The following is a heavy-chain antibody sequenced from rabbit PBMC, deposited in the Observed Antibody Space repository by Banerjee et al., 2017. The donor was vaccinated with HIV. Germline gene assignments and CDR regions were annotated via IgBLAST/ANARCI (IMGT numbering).Heavy chain of an antibody. CDR1: GFSFSSSYW. J-gene: IGHJ3*01. Sequence: QEQLEESGGDLVKPEGSLTLTCTASGFSFSSSYWICWVRQAPGKGPEWIACIYNGDGSTYYASWAKGQFTISKTSSTTLTLQMTSLTAADTATYFCARRDATYDGAGYAIWKLWGQGTLVTVS. V-gene: IGHV1S45*01. CDR2: IYNGDGST. D-gene: IGHD6-1*01. CDR3: ARRDATYDGAGYAIWKL.